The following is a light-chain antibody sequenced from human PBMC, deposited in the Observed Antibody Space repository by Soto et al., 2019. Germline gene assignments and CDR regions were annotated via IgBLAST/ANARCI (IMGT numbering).Light chain of an antibody. Sequence: EVVLTQSPATLSVSAGGTVTLSCRASQSVRTNVAWYQQIPGQAPRLLVYGASTRATGVPARFTGSGSGIEFSLTISSLLSEDSAFYYSQQYFNWPLTWTFGPGTKVQIK. J-gene: IGKJ1*01. CDR1: QSVRTN. CDR3: QQYFNWPLTWT. CDR2: GAS. V-gene: IGKV3-15*01.